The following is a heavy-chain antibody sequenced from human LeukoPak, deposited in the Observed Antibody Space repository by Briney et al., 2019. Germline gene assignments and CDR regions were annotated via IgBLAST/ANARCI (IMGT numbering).Heavy chain of an antibody. CDR2: MNPNSGNT. V-gene: IGHV1-8*01. D-gene: IGHD2-2*01. CDR1: GYTFTSYD. J-gene: IGHJ4*02. CDR3: ARTCSSTSCFDY. Sequence: ASVKVSCKASGYTFTSYDINWVRQATGQGLGWMGWMNPNSGNTGYAQKFQGRVTMTRNTSISTAYMELSRLRSDDTAVYYCARTCSSTSCFDYWGQGTLVTVSS.